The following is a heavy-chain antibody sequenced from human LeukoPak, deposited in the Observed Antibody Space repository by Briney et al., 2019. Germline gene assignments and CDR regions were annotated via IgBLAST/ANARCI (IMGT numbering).Heavy chain of an antibody. D-gene: IGHD2-2*01. J-gene: IGHJ6*03. V-gene: IGHV1-18*01. CDR1: GYTFTSYG. Sequence: ASVKVSCKASGYTFTSYGISWVRQAPGQGLEWMGWISAYNGNTNYAQKLQGRVTMTTDTSMSTAYMELRSLRSDDTAVYYCARDRGYLGYCSSTSCYRSYYMDVWGKGTTVTVSS. CDR3: ARDRGYLGYCSSTSCYRSYYMDV. CDR2: ISAYNGNT.